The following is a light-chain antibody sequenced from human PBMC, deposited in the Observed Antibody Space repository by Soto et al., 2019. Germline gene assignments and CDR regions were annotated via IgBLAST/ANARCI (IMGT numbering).Light chain of an antibody. Sequence: SYELTQPPSVSVAPGKTAMITCGGDNIGSKSVHWYQQKPGQAPVVVINYNSDRPSGITDRFSGSNSGSTATLTITRVEAGDEADYYCQVWDRSSDHVVFGGGTKLTVL. CDR1: NIGSKS. V-gene: IGLV3-21*04. J-gene: IGLJ2*01. CDR3: QVWDRSSDHVV. CDR2: YNS.